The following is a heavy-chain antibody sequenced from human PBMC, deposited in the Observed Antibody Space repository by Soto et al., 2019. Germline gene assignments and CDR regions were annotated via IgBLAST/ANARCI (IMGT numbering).Heavy chain of an antibody. Sequence: QVQLQESGPRLVKPSGSLSLTCGVSGGTVASSHWWSWVRQFPGGGLEWIGNVYHTGDTNLNPSLQSRVTMSVDKSNNQFSLRLNSLTAADTAVYFCAREIVTAGGNNYFDPWGPGTLVTVSS. D-gene: IGHD2-21*02. V-gene: IGHV4-4*02. J-gene: IGHJ5*02. CDR3: AREIVTAGGNNYFDP. CDR2: VYHTGDT. CDR1: GGTVASSHW.